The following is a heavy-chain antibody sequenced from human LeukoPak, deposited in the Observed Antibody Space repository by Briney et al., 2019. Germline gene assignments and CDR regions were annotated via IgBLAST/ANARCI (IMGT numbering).Heavy chain of an antibody. CDR1: GYTFTGYY. Sequence: ASVKVSFKASGYTFTGYYMHWVRQAPGQGLEWMGWINPNSGGTNYAQKFQGRVTMTRDTSISTAYMELSRLRSDDTAVYYCARDIVVVPAAIPETYYYYYMDVWGKGTTVTVSS. CDR3: ARDIVVVPAAIPETYYYYYMDV. D-gene: IGHD2-2*02. V-gene: IGHV1-2*02. CDR2: INPNSGGT. J-gene: IGHJ6*03.